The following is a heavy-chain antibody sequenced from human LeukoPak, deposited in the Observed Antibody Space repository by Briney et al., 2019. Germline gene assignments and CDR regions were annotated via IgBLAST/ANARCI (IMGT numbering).Heavy chain of an antibody. CDR1: GFTFDDYA. CDR2: ISWNSGSI. CDR3: AKRDSSGVFDY. V-gene: IGHV3-9*01. D-gene: IGHD6-19*01. Sequence: GGSLSLSCAASGFTFDDYAMHWVRQAPGKGLEWVSGISWNSGSIGYADSVKGRFTISRDNAKNSLYLQMNSLRAEDTALYYCAKRDSSGVFDYWGQGTLVTVSS. J-gene: IGHJ4*02.